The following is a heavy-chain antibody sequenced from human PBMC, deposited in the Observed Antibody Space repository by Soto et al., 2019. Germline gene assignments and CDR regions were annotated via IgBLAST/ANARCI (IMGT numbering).Heavy chain of an antibody. V-gene: IGHV3-48*02. Sequence: GGSLRLSCAASGYALRDYSMNWVRQAPGKGLEWVSYTGTSXXYTFYADSVRGRFTISRDDARNSVYLQLNSLRDEDTAVYYCVRDRDWAFDIWGQGTMVTVSS. CDR2: TGTSXXYT. CDR1: GYALRDYS. D-gene: IGHD3-9*01. J-gene: IGHJ3*02. CDR3: VRDRDWAFDI.